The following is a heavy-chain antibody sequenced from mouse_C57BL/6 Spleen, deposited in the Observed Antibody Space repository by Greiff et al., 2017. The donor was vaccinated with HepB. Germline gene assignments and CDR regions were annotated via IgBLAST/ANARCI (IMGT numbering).Heavy chain of an antibody. Sequence: EVKLQQSVAELVRPGASVKLSCTASGFNIKNTYMHWVKQRPEQGLEWIGRIDPANGNTKYAPKFQGKATITADTSSNTAYLQRSSLTSEDTAIYYCARSDDGYYVDYAMDYWGQGTSVTVSS. J-gene: IGHJ4*01. CDR3: ARSDDGYYVDYAMDY. CDR1: GFNIKNTY. V-gene: IGHV14-3*01. CDR2: IDPANGNT. D-gene: IGHD2-3*01.